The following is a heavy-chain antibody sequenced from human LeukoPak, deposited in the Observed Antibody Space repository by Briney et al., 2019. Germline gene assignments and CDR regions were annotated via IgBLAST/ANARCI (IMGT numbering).Heavy chain of an antibody. Sequence: ATVKVSCKASGYTFTGYYMHWVRQAPGQGLEWMGWINPNSGGTNYAQKFQGRVTMTRDTSISTAYMELSRLRSDDTAVYYCARLDCDSFSCYKDFDYWGQGTLVIVSS. CDR2: INPNSGGT. CDR1: GYTFTGYY. J-gene: IGHJ4*02. CDR3: ARLDCDSFSCYKDFDY. V-gene: IGHV1-2*02. D-gene: IGHD2-2*02.